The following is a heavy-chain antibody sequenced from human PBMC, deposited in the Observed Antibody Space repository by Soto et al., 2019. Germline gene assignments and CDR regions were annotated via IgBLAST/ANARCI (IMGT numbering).Heavy chain of an antibody. Sequence: EVQLVESGGGLVQPGGSLRLSCAASGFAFSSEWMHWVRQAPGKGLVWVSRIGPYDTVITYADSVKGRFTISRYNAKNTLSLKMNSLRAEDTAVYYCTSDTFGARDSWGQGTLVTVPS. D-gene: IGHD2-15*01. V-gene: IGHV3-74*01. CDR2: IGPYDTVI. CDR1: GFAFSSEW. J-gene: IGHJ4*02. CDR3: TSDTFGARDS.